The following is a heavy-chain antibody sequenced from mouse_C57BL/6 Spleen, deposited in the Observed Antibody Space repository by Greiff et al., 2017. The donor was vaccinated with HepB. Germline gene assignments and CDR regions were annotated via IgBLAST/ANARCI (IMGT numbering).Heavy chain of an antibody. Sequence: VQLQQPGAELVKPGDSVKMSCKASGYTFTSYWITWVKQRHGQGLEWIGDIYPGSGSTNYNAKFKSKATLTVYTSSSTAYMQLSSLTYEDAAVYYYERSDSSGYADWGKGTLVTVSA. CDR2: IYPGSGST. CDR3: ERSDSSGYAD. D-gene: IGHD3-2*02. J-gene: IGHJ3*01. CDR1: GYTFTSYW. V-gene: IGHV1-55*01.